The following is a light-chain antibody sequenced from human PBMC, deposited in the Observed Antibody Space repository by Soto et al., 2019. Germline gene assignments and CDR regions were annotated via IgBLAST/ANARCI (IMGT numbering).Light chain of an antibody. CDR2: DAA. CDR1: QSFISTY. J-gene: IGKJ2*02. CDR3: QQYGTSPCT. Sequence: ETVLTRSPGTLSLSPGERATLSCRASQSFISTYLAWYQQKPGQAPRLLIFDAASRAPGIPDRFIGSGSGTDFTLTISRLEPEDFAVYFCQQYGTSPCTFGQGTKLEIK. V-gene: IGKV3-20*01.